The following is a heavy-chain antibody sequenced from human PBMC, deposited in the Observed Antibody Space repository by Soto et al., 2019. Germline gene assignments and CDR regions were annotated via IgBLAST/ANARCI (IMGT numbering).Heavy chain of an antibody. J-gene: IGHJ6*02. CDR2: ISSSSSYI. CDR3: GRDQDYYYFWTSYSVYGIDV. D-gene: IGHD3-3*01. Sequence: GGSLRLSCAASGFTFSSYSMNWVRQAPGKGLEWVSSISSSSSYIYYADSVKGRFTISRDNAKNSLYLQMNSLRAEDTAVYYCGRDQDYYYFWTSYSVYGIDVCVQGTTVTVSS. CDR1: GFTFSSYS. V-gene: IGHV3-21*01.